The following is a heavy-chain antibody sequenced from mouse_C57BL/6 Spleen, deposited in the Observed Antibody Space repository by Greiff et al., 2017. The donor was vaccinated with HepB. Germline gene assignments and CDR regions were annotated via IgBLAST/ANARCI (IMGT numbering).Heavy chain of an antibody. J-gene: IGHJ4*01. CDR3: ARQQTGNYAMDY. D-gene: IGHD4-1*01. CDR2: ISSGGSYT. Sequence: EVQGVESGGGLVKPGGSLKLSCAASGFTFSSYGMSWVRQTPDKRLEWVATISSGGSYTYYPDSVKGRFTISRDNAKNTLYLQMSSLKSEDTAMYYCARQQTGNYAMDYWGQGTSVTVSS. CDR1: GFTFSSYG. V-gene: IGHV5-6*01.